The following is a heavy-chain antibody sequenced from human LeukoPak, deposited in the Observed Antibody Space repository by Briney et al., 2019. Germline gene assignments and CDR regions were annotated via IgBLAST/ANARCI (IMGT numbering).Heavy chain of an antibody. D-gene: IGHD2-2*01. J-gene: IGHJ6*03. Sequence: SQTLSLTCTVSGGTISSGSYYWSWIRQPAGKGLEWIGRIYTSGSTNYNPSLKSRVTISVDTSKNQFSLKLSSVTAADTAVYYCARDLDVVVVPAAMRNHYYYYMDVWARGPRSPSP. CDR1: GGTISSGSYY. CDR2: IYTSGST. CDR3: ARDLDVVVVPAAMRNHYYYYMDV. V-gene: IGHV4-61*02.